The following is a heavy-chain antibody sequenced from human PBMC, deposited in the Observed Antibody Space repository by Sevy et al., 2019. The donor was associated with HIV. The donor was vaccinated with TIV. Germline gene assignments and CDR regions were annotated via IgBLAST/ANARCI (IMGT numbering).Heavy chain of an antibody. J-gene: IGHJ6*02. D-gene: IGHD2-8*02. Sequence: GGSLRLSCAASGFPFSNFAMSWVRQAPGKGLEWVSTLIGGGSRTYYADSVTGRFIISRDNSRNTVYLQMNSLRAEDTAIYYCAKRRVQSGLSGGGANYGMDVCGRGTTVTVSS. CDR1: GFPFSNFA. CDR2: LIGGGSRT. CDR3: AKRRVQSGLSGGGANYGMDV. V-gene: IGHV3-23*01.